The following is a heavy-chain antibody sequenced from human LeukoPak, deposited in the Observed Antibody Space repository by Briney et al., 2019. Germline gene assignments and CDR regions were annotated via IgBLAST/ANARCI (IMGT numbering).Heavy chain of an antibody. D-gene: IGHD3-10*01. V-gene: IGHV3-48*01. Sequence: GGTLRLSCVASGFTYSHYGMNWVRQAPGKGLEWVSYISSSSSTIYYAGSVKGRFTISRDNAKNSLYLEMNSLRAEDTAVYYCASLYGSGPNWFDPWGQGTLVTVSS. CDR2: ISSSSSTI. CDR1: GFTYSHYG. J-gene: IGHJ5*02. CDR3: ASLYGSGPNWFDP.